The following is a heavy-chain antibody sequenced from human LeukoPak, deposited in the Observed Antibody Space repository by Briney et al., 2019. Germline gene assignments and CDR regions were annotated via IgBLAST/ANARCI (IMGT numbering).Heavy chain of an antibody. V-gene: IGHV3-74*01. Sequence: QPGGSLRLSCAASGFTFSGHWMHWVRQAPGKGLVWVSRIKSDGSSTSYADSVKGRFTISRDNAKNTLYLQMNSLRAEDTAVYYCVKSDWFDPWGQGTLVTVSS. CDR2: IKSDGSST. J-gene: IGHJ5*02. CDR1: GFTFSGHW. CDR3: VKSDWFDP.